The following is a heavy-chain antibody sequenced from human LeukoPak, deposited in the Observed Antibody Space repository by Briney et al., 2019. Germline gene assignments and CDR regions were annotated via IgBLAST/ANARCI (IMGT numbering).Heavy chain of an antibody. D-gene: IGHD4-23*01. Sequence: GSLRLSCAASGFTVSSNYMSWVRQPPGKGLEWIGEIYHSGSTNYNPSLKSRVTISVDKSKNQFSLKLSSVTAADTAVYYCAREPVVTHLYYYYGMDVWGQGTTVTVSS. J-gene: IGHJ6*02. CDR2: IYHSGST. CDR1: GFTVSSNY. CDR3: AREPVVTHLYYYYGMDV. V-gene: IGHV4-4*02.